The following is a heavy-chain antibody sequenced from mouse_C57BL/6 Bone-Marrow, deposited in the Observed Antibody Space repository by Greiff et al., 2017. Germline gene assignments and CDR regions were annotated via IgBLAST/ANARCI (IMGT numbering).Heavy chain of an antibody. CDR3: ASLEFDGSSGDWYFDV. CDR1: GYTFTSYD. J-gene: IGHJ1*03. D-gene: IGHD1-1*01. CDR2: IYPRDGRT. Sequence: VQLQQPGPELVKPGASVKLSCKASGYTFTSYDINWVKQRPGPGLGWIGWIYPRDGRTKYNEKFKGKAKLTVGTSSSTAYMELHSLTSEDSAVYFCASLEFDGSSGDWYFDVWGTGTTVTVSS. V-gene: IGHV1-85*01.